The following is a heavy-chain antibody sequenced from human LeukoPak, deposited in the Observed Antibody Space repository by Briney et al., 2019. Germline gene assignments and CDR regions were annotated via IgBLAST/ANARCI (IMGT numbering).Heavy chain of an antibody. CDR3: ARETTGIMDYYYYYYYMDV. Sequence: PSQTLSLTCTVSGCSISSGSYYWSWIRQPAGKAPEWIGCFHTSGSTNYNPSLKSRVAISVDTSKNQFSLRLSSVTAADTALYFCARETTGIMDYYYYYYYMDVWGKGTTVTVSS. CDR2: FHTSGST. J-gene: IGHJ6*03. V-gene: IGHV4-61*02. D-gene: IGHD4-17*01. CDR1: GCSISSGSYY.